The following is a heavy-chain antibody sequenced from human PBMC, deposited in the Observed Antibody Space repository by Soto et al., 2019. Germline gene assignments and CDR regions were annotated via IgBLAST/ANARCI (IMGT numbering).Heavy chain of an antibody. V-gene: IGHV3-11*01. CDR3: AMERAKDIYNALDH. CDR2: ISSSGSTM. CDR1: GFTFSDYY. D-gene: IGHD1-1*01. Sequence: SLRLPCPASGFTFSDYYMSWIRQAPGTGLEGASYISSSGSTMYYAHSLQRRFTISRNNAKNSLYLQMNSLRADYTAVYYCAMERAKDIYNALDHWGQGTLVTVSS. J-gene: IGHJ5*02.